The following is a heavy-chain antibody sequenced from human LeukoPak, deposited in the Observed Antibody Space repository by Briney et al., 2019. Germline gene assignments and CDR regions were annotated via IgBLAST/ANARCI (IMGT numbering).Heavy chain of an antibody. CDR1: GYSISSGFY. CDR3: ARVRSRSLDY. V-gene: IGHV4-38-2*01. Sequence: SETPSLTCVVSGYSISSGFYWGWIRQPPGKGLEWIGSIFHSGITYYIPSLKSRVTISVDTSKNQFSLKLSSVTAADTAVYYCARVRSRSLDYWGQGTLVTVSS. J-gene: IGHJ4*02. CDR2: IFHSGIT.